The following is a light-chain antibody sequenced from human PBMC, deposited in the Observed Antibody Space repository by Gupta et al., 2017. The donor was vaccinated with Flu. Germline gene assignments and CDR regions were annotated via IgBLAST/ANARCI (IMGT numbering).Light chain of an antibody. CDR1: SSDVGSYNN. J-gene: IGLJ1*01. V-gene: IGLV2-14*01. CDR3: SSYTSDSALYA. CDR2: EVI. Sequence: QFALTQPASVSGSPGQSITISCTGTSSDVGSYNNVSWYLQYPGKAPKLMIYEVINRPSGVSNRFSGSKSGNTASLTISGLQAEDEADYYCSSYTSDSALYAFGTGTKVTVL.